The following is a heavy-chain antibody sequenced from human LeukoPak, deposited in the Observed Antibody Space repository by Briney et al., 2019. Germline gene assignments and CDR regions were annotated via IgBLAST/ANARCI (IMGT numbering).Heavy chain of an antibody. V-gene: IGHV3-30*04. CDR3: AKGREAAGRGQYYYYGMDV. D-gene: IGHD6-13*01. CDR1: GFTFSSYA. Sequence: GGSLRLSCAASGFTFSSYAMHWVRQAPGKGLEWVAVISYDGSNKYYADSVKGRFTISRDNSKNTLYLQMNSLRAEDTAVYYCAKGREAAGRGQYYYYGMDVWGQGTTVTVSS. J-gene: IGHJ6*02. CDR2: ISYDGSNK.